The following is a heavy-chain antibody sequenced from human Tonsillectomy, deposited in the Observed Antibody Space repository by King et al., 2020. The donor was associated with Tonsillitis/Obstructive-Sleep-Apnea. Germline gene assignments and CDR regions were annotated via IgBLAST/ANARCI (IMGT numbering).Heavy chain of an antibody. V-gene: IGHV3-49*05. CDR2: IRSKAYGGTT. Sequence: DVQLVESGGGLVKPGRSLRLSCTASGFTFGDYAMRWFRQAPGKGREWVGFIRSKAYGGTTEYAASVKGRFTISRDDSKSIAYLQMNSVKTQVTAVYYCTSDYVAKSYGGYYYLYYYVDVWGKGTTVTVSS. CDR1: GFTFGDYA. CDR3: TSDYVAKSYGGYYYLYYYVDV. J-gene: IGHJ6*03. D-gene: IGHD4-23*01.